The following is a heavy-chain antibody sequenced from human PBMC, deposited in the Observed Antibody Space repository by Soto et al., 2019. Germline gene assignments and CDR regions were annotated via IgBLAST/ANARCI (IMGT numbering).Heavy chain of an antibody. D-gene: IGHD3-22*01. Sequence: PGGSLRLSCAASGFTFSNAWMSWVRQAPGKGLEWVGRIKSKTDGGTTDYAAPVEGRFTISRDDSKNTLYLQMNSLKTEDTAVYYCTTDYYYDSSGPPPWGQGTLVTVP. CDR2: IKSKTDGGTT. CDR1: GFTFSNAW. CDR3: TTDYYYDSSGPPP. J-gene: IGHJ5*02. V-gene: IGHV3-15*01.